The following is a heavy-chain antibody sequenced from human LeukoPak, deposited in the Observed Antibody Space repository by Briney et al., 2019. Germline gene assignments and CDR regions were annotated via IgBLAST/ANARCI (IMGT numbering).Heavy chain of an antibody. CDR1: GGSISNYF. CDR3: ARRYCSGSSCSSVYFDS. Sequence: SENLSLTCTVSGGSISNYFWSWIRQPPGKGLEYIGYIHYSGSTNYNPSLKSRVTISVDTSKNQFSLKLSSVTAADTAVYYCARRYCSGSSCSSVYFDSWGQGTLVIVSS. J-gene: IGHJ4*02. CDR2: IHYSGST. D-gene: IGHD2-15*01. V-gene: IGHV4-59*01.